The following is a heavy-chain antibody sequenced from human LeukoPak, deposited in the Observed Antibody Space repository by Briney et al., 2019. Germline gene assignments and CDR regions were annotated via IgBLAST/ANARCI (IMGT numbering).Heavy chain of an antibody. Sequence: SETLSLTCTVSGGSISSYYWSWIQQPPGKGLEWIGYIYYSGSTNYNPSLKSRVTISVDTSKNQFSLKLSSVTAADTAVYYCARDRYCGGDCTPGAFDIWGQGTMVTVSS. J-gene: IGHJ3*02. CDR3: ARDRYCGGDCTPGAFDI. CDR1: GGSISSYY. D-gene: IGHD2-21*02. V-gene: IGHV4-59*01. CDR2: IYYSGST.